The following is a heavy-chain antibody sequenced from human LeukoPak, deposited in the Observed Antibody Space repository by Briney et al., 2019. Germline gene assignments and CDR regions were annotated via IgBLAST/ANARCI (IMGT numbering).Heavy chain of an antibody. CDR2: IGTAGDT. V-gene: IGHV3-13*03. J-gene: IGHJ4*02. D-gene: IGHD3-22*01. CDR1: GFTFSSYD. CDR3: ARAREPYYYDSSAPGYFDY. Sequence: GGSLRLSCAACGFTFSSYDMHWVRQATGKGLEWVSAIGTAGDTYYPGSVKGQVTISRENAKNSLYLQMNSLRAGDTAVYYCARAREPYYYDSSAPGYFDYWGQGTLVTVSS.